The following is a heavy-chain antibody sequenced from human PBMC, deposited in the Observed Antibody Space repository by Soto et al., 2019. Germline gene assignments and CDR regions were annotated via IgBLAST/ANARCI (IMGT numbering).Heavy chain of an antibody. Sequence: SETLSLTCTVSGGSISSYYWSWIRQPPGKGLEWIGYIYYSGSTNYNPSLKSRVTISVDTSKNQFSLKLSSVTAADTAVYYCARGAYNWNDVLDFDYWGQGTLVTVSS. CDR2: IYYSGST. D-gene: IGHD1-20*01. CDR3: ARGAYNWNDVLDFDY. CDR1: GGSISSYY. J-gene: IGHJ4*02. V-gene: IGHV4-59*01.